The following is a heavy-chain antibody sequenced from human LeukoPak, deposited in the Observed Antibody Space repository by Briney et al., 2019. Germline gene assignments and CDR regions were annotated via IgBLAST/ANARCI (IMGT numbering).Heavy chain of an antibody. Sequence: SETLSLTCTVSGGFTSSNYWSWIRQPPGKGLEWIGSIYYSGSTYYNPSLKSRVTISVDTSKNQFSLKLSSVTAADTAVYYCARRENLLRYFDWLWSSWGQGTLVTVSS. D-gene: IGHD3-9*01. CDR1: GGFTSSNY. V-gene: IGHV4-39*01. J-gene: IGHJ4*02. CDR2: IYYSGST. CDR3: ARRENLLRYFDWLWSS.